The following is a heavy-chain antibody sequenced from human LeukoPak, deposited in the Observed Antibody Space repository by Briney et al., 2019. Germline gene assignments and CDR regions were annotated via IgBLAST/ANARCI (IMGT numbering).Heavy chain of an antibody. Sequence: ASVKVSFKASGYTFTSYGISWVRQAPGQGLEWMGWISAYNGNTNYAQKLQGRVTMTTDTSTSTAYMELRRLRSDDTAVYYCARRRYYGSGSSNWFDPWGQGTLVTVSS. D-gene: IGHD3-10*01. CDR3: ARRRYYGSGSSNWFDP. J-gene: IGHJ5*02. CDR1: GYTFTSYG. CDR2: ISAYNGNT. V-gene: IGHV1-18*01.